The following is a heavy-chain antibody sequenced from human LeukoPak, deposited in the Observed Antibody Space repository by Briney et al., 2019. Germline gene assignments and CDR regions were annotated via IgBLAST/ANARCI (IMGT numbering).Heavy chain of an antibody. CDR3: AKGSDLRYFDWLFGDY. Sequence: GGSLRLSCAASGFTFSSYAMSWVRQAPGQGLEWVSAISGSGGSTYYADSVKGRFTISRDNSKNTLYLQMNSLRAEDTAVYYCAKGSDLRYFDWLFGDYWGQGTLVTVSS. CDR2: ISGSGGST. CDR1: GFTFSSYA. V-gene: IGHV3-23*01. D-gene: IGHD3-9*01. J-gene: IGHJ4*02.